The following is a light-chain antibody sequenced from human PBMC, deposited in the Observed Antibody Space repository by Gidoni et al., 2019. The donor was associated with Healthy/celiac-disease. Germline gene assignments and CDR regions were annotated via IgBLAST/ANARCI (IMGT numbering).Light chain of an antibody. J-gene: IGLJ2*01. V-gene: IGLV3-1*01. CDR2: QDS. CDR3: QAWDSRTAPVV. CDR1: KVGDKY. Sequence: SSELTQPPSVSVCPGKTARITCSGDKVGDKYACWYQQKRGQSPVLVIYQDSKGPSGIPERFSGSNSGNTATLTSSGTQAMDEADYDCQAWDSRTAPVVFGGGTKLTVL.